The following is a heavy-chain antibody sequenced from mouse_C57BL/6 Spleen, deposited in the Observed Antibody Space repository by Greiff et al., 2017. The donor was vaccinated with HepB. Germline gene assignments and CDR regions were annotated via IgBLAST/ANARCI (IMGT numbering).Heavy chain of an antibody. V-gene: IGHV1-81*01. J-gene: IGHJ1*03. CDR1: GYTFTSYG. Sequence: VMLVESGAELARPGASVKLSCKASGYTFTSYGISWVKQRTGQGLEWIGEIYPRSGNTYYNEKFKGKATLTADKSSSTAYMELRSLTSEDSAVYFCARQVYGSSYWYFDVWGTGTTVTVSS. CDR3: ARQVYGSSYWYFDV. D-gene: IGHD1-1*01. CDR2: IYPRSGNT.